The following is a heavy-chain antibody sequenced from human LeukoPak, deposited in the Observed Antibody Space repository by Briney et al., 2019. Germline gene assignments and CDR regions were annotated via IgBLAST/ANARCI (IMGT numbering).Heavy chain of an antibody. J-gene: IGHJ5*02. D-gene: IGHD3-22*01. CDR3: ARDWFRSSSGYYYDWFDP. Sequence: ASVKVSCKASGYTFTGYYMHWVRQAPGQGLEWMGWINPNSGGTNYAQKFQGRVTMTRDTSISTAYMELGRLRSDDTAVYYCARDWFRSSSGYYYDWFDPWGQGTLVTVSS. V-gene: IGHV1-2*02. CDR1: GYTFTGYY. CDR2: INPNSGGT.